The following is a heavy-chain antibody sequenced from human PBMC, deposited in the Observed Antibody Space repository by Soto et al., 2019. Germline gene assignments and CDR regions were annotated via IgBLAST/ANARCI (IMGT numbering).Heavy chain of an antibody. Sequence: EVQLVESGGGVVQPGGSLRLSCAASGFSFSSYSVNWVRQAPGEGLEWVSYIRRDSSTMYYADSVEGRCTISRDNAKKSLYLQMNSLRDEDTAVYYCATDYGYAFDIWGQGTMVTVSS. D-gene: IGHD4-17*01. CDR2: IRRDSSTM. CDR1: GFSFSSYS. J-gene: IGHJ3*02. CDR3: ATDYGYAFDI. V-gene: IGHV3-48*02.